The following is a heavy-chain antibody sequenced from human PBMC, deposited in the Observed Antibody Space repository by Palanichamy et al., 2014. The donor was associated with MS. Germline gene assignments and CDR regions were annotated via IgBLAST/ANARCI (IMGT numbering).Heavy chain of an antibody. CDR1: GFTFSSYA. Sequence: EVQLLESEGGLVQPGGSLRLSCAASGFTFSSYAMSWVRQAPGKGLEWVSAISGGGAGTYYADSVKGRFTISRDNPKNTLYLQMNSLRAEDTAVYYCAKSPDGGIRAYDYWGQGTLVTVSS. V-gene: IGHV3-23*01. CDR2: ISGGGAGT. D-gene: IGHD6-13*01. CDR3: AKSPDGGIRAYDY. J-gene: IGHJ4*02.